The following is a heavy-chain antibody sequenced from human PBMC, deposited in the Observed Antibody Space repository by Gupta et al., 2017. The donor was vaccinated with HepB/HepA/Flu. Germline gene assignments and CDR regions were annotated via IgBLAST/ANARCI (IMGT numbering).Heavy chain of an antibody. CDR3: ARASEGSGIDY. D-gene: IGHD3-10*01. J-gene: IGHJ4*02. Sequence: VQLVESGGGLVQPGGSLRLSCAASGFAISRYDMHWVRQPKGKGLEWVSVIGIADDTYYPDSVKGRFTISREDAKNSLYLQMTSLGAGDTAVYYCARASEGSGIDYWGQGTLVTVSS. V-gene: IGHV3-13*01. CDR2: IGIADDT. CDR1: GFAISRYD.